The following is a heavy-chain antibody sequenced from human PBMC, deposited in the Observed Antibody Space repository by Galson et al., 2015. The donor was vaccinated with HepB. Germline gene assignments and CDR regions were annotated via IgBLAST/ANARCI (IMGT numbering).Heavy chain of an antibody. D-gene: IGHD3-16*01. CDR1: GYTFTSHG. Sequence: SVKVSCKASGYTFTSHGISWVRQAPGQGLERMGWISAYNGNTNYAQKLQGRVTMTTDTSTSTAYMELRSLRSDDTAVYYCARDVGGELLLGGSDYWGQGTLVTVSS. V-gene: IGHV1-18*01. CDR2: ISAYNGNT. J-gene: IGHJ4*02. CDR3: ARDVGGELLLGGSDY.